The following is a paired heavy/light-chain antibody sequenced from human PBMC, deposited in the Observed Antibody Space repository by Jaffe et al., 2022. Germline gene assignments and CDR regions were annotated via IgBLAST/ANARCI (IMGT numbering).Light chain of an antibody. CDR2: ENT. CDR1: SSNIGKNY. Sequence: QSVLTQPPSVSAAPGQKVTISCSGSSSNIGKNYVSWFQQLPGTAPKLLIYENTKRPSGIRDRFSDSKSGTSATLAITGLQTGDEADYYCGAWDNSLNGYVFGTGTKVTVL. CDR3: GAWDNSLNGYV. V-gene: IGLV1-51*02. J-gene: IGLJ1*01.
Heavy chain of an antibody. D-gene: IGHD5-12*01. J-gene: IGHJ4*02. CDR2: VRNKANNYAT. V-gene: IGHV3-73*02. CDR3: LRYPTPDDIVAATQNDF. CDR1: GFLFTGSS. Sequence: EVQLVESGGGLVQPGGSLKLSCAASGFLFTGSSMHWVRQASGKGLEWVGRVRNKANNYATAYAASVKGRFTVSRDDAKDTAYLQMNNLKTEDTAVYYCLRYPTPDDIVAATQNDFWGQGTLVTVSS.